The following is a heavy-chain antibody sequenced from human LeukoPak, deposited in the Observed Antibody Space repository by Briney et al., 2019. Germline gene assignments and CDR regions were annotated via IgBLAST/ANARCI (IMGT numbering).Heavy chain of an antibody. CDR3: AKTANYYDSSGYGGLDY. CDR1: GFTFSNYA. J-gene: IGHJ4*02. CDR2: ISGSGGST. Sequence: PGASLILSCAASGFTFSNYAMSRVRQAPGKGLEWVSAISGSGGSTYYADSVKGRFTISRDNSKNTLYLQMNSLRAEDTAVYYCAKTANYYDSSGYGGLDYWGQGTLVTVSS. D-gene: IGHD3-22*01. V-gene: IGHV3-23*01.